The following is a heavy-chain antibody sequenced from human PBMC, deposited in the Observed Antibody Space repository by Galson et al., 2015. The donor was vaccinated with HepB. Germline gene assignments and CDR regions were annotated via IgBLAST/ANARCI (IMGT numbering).Heavy chain of an antibody. CDR1: GYTFINYG. CDR3: ARGVARAAPNWLDP. V-gene: IGHV1-3*01. Sequence: SVKVSCKASGYTFINYGVHWVRQAPGQRLEWMGWINAGNGDTKYSQKFQGRVTITRDTSASTAYMELSSLRSEDTAIYYCARGVARAAPNWLDPWGQGAQVIVSS. D-gene: IGHD5-12*01. CDR2: INAGNGDT. J-gene: IGHJ5*02.